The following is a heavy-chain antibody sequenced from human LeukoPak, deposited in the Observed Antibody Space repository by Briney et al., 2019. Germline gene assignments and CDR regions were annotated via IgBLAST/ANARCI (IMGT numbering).Heavy chain of an antibody. V-gene: IGHV1-24*01. CDR3: ATSSGYANDAFDI. CDR1: GYTLTELS. Sequence: ASVKVSCKVSGYTLTELSMHWVRQAPGKGLEWMGGFDPEDGETIYAQKFQGGVTMTEDTSTDTAYMELSSLRSEDTAVYYCATSSGYANDAFDIWGQGTMVTVSS. D-gene: IGHD3-22*01. J-gene: IGHJ3*02. CDR2: FDPEDGET.